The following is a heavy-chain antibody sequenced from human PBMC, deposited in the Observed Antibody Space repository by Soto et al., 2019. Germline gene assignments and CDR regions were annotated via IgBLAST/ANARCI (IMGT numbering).Heavy chain of an antibody. CDR3: ARDNEGGSACDLVY. V-gene: IGHV3-23*01. CDR2: VSGSGGST. Sequence: GGPLRLSCAASGFTFSSYGMSWVRQAPGKGLEWVSTVSGSGGSTYYADSVKGRFTISRDNSKNTLYLQMNSLRAEDTAVYYCARDNEGGSACDLVYWGQGALVTVPS. J-gene: IGHJ4*02. D-gene: IGHD1-26*01. CDR1: GFTFSSYG.